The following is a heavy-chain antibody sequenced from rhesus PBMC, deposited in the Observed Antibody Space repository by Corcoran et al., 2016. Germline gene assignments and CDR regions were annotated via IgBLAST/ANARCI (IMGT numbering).Heavy chain of an antibody. CDR2: ISYDGRKK. Sequence: EVQLVESGGGLVQPGGSLSLSCAASGFTFSSYGMHWVRQAPGKGLEWVGVISYDGRKKYYEDSVKDRVTIARDKSKNMLYLQMNILKVEDTAGYYCARVVVVVSGDDYWGQGVLVTVSS. J-gene: IGHJ4*01. V-gene: IGHV3-54*02. CDR3: ARVVVVVSGDDY. CDR1: GFTFSSYG. D-gene: IGHD2-39*02.